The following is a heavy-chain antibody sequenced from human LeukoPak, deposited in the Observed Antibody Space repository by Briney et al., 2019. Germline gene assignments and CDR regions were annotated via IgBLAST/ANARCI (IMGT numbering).Heavy chain of an antibody. J-gene: IGHJ4*02. CDR2: ISAYNGNT. Sequence: GASVKVSFTASGYTFTSYGISWVRQAPGQGLEWMGWISAYNGNTNYAQKLQGRVTMTTDTSTSTAYMELRSLRSDDTAVYYCARDTNSGDFWSGYFVYWGQGTLVTVSS. CDR1: GYTFTSYG. D-gene: IGHD3-3*01. CDR3: ARDTNSGDFWSGYFVY. V-gene: IGHV1-18*01.